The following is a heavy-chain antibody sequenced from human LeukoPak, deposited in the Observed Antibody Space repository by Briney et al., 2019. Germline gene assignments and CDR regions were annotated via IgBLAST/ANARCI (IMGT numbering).Heavy chain of an antibody. D-gene: IGHD6-13*01. CDR1: GFTFSRHW. J-gene: IGHJ6*02. Sequence: PGGSLRLSCAASGFTFSRHWMSWVRQAPGKGLEWVASIKQDGSEKYYVDSVKGRLTISRDNAKNSLYLQMNSLRAEDTAVYYCARVVGQQLGLGYYYGMDVWGQGTTVTVSS. CDR3: ARVVGQQLGLGYYYGMDV. CDR2: IKQDGSEK. V-gene: IGHV3-7*03.